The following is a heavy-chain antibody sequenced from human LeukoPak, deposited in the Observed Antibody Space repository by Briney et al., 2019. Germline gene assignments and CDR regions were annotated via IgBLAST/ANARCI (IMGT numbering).Heavy chain of an antibody. J-gene: IGHJ4*02. CDR2: IYYSGTT. Sequence: PSETLSLTCTVSGGSISPYYWSWIRQPPGKGLEWIGYIYYSGTTNYNPSLKSRVTMSVDTSKNSFSLKLSSVTAADTAVYYCARYDWGKYFDYWGQGTLVTVSS. CDR1: GGSISPYY. CDR3: ARYDWGKYFDY. V-gene: IGHV4-59*01. D-gene: IGHD3-16*01.